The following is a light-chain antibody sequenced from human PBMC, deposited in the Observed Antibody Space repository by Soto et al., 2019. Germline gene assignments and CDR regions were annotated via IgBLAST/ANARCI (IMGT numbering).Light chain of an antibody. V-gene: IGLV2-8*01. CDR3: SSYAASNNFYFV. Sequence: QSVLTQPPSASGSPGQSVTLSCTGTSSDVGGYNYVSWYQQYPGRAPKLMIYEVTKRPSGVPDRFSGSKSGNTASLTVSGLQAEDEAEYYCSSYAASNNFYFVFGGGTKLTVL. CDR2: EVT. CDR1: SSDVGGYNY. J-gene: IGLJ3*02.